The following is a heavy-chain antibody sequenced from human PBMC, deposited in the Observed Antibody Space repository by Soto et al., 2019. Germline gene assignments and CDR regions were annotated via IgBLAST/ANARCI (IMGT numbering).Heavy chain of an antibody. CDR1: GFTFSSYW. Sequence: GGSLRLSCAASGFTFSSYWMSWVRQAPGKGLEWVANIKQDGSEKYYVDSVKGRFTISRDNAKNSLYLQRNSLRAEDTAVYYCARTDTAMVYDAFDIWGQGTMVTVSS. V-gene: IGHV3-7*01. CDR2: IKQDGSEK. CDR3: ARTDTAMVYDAFDI. D-gene: IGHD5-18*01. J-gene: IGHJ3*02.